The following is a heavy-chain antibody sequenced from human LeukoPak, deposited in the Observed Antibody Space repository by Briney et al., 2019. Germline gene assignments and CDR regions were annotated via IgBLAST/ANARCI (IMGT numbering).Heavy chain of an antibody. CDR1: GGSITSGDYY. J-gene: IGHJ4*02. D-gene: IGHD3/OR15-3a*01. CDR3: ARDGPGLYFDS. Sequence: SETLSLTCTVSGGSITSGDYYWSWIRQPAGKGLEWIGRITSSGRTTYNPSLESRVTTSVDTSKNQFSLKLTSVTAADTAVYYCARDGPGLYFDSWGRGTLVTVSS. V-gene: IGHV4-61*02. CDR2: ITSSGRT.